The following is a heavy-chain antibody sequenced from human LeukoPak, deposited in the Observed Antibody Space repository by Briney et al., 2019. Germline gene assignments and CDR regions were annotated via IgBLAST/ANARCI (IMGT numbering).Heavy chain of an antibody. Sequence: PGKSLRLSCAASRFTFNTYSMHWVRQAPGKGLEWVALISYDGTNTHYAGSVKGRFTIARDNSKNTLSLQMNGLRGEDTAVYYCAKDESRAALLRGANCFYFSGMDVWGRGTTVTVSS. CDR1: RFTFNTYS. CDR2: ISYDGTNT. V-gene: IGHV3-30*18. J-gene: IGHJ6*02. D-gene: IGHD3-10*01. CDR3: AKDESRAALLRGANCFYFSGMDV.